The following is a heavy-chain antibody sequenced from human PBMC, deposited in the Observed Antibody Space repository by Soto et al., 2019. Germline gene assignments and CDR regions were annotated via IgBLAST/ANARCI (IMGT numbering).Heavy chain of an antibody. J-gene: IGHJ4*02. CDR1: GFSFISSW. Sequence: GGSLRLSCAASGFSFISSWMHWVRQAPGKGLVWVSRINSDGTTTNYADSVKGRFTISRDNAKNTLYLQMNSLRAEDTAVYFCARRPTGWYGYDYWGQGPLVTVSS. CDR2: INSDGTTT. CDR3: ARRPTGWYGYDY. V-gene: IGHV3-74*01. D-gene: IGHD6-19*01.